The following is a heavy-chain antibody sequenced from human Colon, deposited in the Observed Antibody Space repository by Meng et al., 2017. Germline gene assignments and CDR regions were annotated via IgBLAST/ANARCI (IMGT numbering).Heavy chain of an antibody. J-gene: IGHJ4*02. CDR1: GFTFGDYA. CDR2: IRSKGYGGTA. V-gene: IGHV3-49*03. Sequence: GESLKISCTASGFTFGDYAMSWFRQAPGKGLEWVGFIRSKGYGGTAEYAASVKGRFTISRDDSKSIAYLQMNSLKTEDTALYYCSRVKDYHDTSGYYFSFDYWGQGTLVTVSS. D-gene: IGHD3-22*01. CDR3: SRVKDYHDTSGYYFSFDY.